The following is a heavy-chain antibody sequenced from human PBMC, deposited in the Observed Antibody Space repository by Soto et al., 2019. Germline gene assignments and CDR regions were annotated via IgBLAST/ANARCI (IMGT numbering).Heavy chain of an antibody. CDR1: GFSLSTSGVG. CDR2: IYWNDDK. CDR3: AHTRIAAAGTFEPRQPHDDAFDI. Sequence: GSGPNAGEPTQTLTLTCTFSGFSLSTSGVGVGWIRQPPGKALEWLALIYWNDDKRYSPSLKSRLTITKDTSKNQVVLTMTNMDPVDTATYYCAHTRIAAAGTFEPRQPHDDAFDIWGQGTMVTVSS. J-gene: IGHJ3*02. D-gene: IGHD6-13*01. V-gene: IGHV2-5*01.